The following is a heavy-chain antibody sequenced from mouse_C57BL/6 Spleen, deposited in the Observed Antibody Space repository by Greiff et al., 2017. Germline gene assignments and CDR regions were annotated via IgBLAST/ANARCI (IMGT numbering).Heavy chain of an antibody. V-gene: IGHV1-53*01. J-gene: IGHJ4*01. CDR1: GYTFTSYW. CDR3: ARWDGYYYYAMDD. CDR2: INPSNGGT. D-gene: IGHD2-3*01. Sequence: VQLQQPGTELVKPGASVKLSCKASGYTFTSYWMHWVKQRPGQGLEWIGNINPSNGGTNYNEKFKSKATLTVDKSSSTAYMQLSSLTSEDSAVYYCARWDGYYYYAMDDWGQGTSVTVSS.